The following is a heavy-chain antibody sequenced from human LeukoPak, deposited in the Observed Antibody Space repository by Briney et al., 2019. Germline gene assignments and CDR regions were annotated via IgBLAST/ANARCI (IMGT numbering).Heavy chain of an antibody. CDR3: ARGLPYGEDTYYLDY. V-gene: IGHV4-38-2*02. CDR1: GYSISSGYY. D-gene: IGHD4/OR15-4a*01. CDR2: INQSGGT. Sequence: SETLSLTCTVSGYSISSGYYWSWIRQSPGKGLGRIGEINQSGGTDYNPSLKSRVTISVETSKNQLSLKLSSVTAEDTAVYYCARGLPYGEDTYYLDYWGQGTLVTVSS. J-gene: IGHJ4*02.